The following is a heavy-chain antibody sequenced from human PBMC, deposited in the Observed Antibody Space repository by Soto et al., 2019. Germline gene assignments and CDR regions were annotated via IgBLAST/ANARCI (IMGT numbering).Heavy chain of an antibody. CDR2: ISAYNGNT. J-gene: IGHJ4*02. CDR3: ARRLGDYDFWSGYYYYFDY. D-gene: IGHD3-3*01. Sequence: QVQLVQSGAEVKKPRASVKVSCKASGYTFTSYGISWVRQAPGQGLEWMGWISAYNGNTNYAQKLQGRVTMTTDTSTSTAYMELRSLRSDDTAVYYCARRLGDYDFWSGYYYYFDYWGQGTLVTVSS. V-gene: IGHV1-18*04. CDR1: GYTFTSYG.